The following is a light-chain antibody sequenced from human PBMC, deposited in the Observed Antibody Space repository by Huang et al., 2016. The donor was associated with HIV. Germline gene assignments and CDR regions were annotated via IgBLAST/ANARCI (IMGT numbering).Light chain of an antibody. CDR3: QQTDNTPRT. V-gene: IGKV1-39*01. Sequence: DIQMTQSPSSLSASLGDRVTIACRASQSIRKFLNWYQQKPGEAPKLLMHSASSLQSGVPSRFSGSGSGTDFTLTITSLQPEDFATYYCQQTDNTPRTFGQGTKVVIK. CDR2: SAS. J-gene: IGKJ1*01. CDR1: QSIRKF.